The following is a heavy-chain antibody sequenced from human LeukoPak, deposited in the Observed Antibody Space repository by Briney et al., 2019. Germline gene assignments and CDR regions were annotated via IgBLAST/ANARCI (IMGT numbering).Heavy chain of an antibody. D-gene: IGHD5-24*01. CDR2: IKPDGSEK. V-gene: IGHV3-7*05. J-gene: IGHJ4*02. CDR1: GFPFSSYW. CDR3: ARGQMAGY. Sequence: AGGSLRLSSAASGFPFSSYWMSWVRQAPGKGLEWVANIKPDGSEKSYVDSVKGRFTISRDNAKNSLYLQMNSLRAEDTAVYYCARGQMAGYWGQGTLVTVSS.